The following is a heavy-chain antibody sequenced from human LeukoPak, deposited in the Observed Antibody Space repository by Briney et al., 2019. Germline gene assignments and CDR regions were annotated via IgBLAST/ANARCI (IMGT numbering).Heavy chain of an antibody. CDR2: VNHSGDT. J-gene: IGHJ4*02. CDR1: GGSISSSSYY. D-gene: IGHD3-10*01. Sequence: PSETLSLTCAVSGGSISSSSYYWGWIRQAPGKGLEWIGEVNHSGDTNYNPSLKNRVTISSDTSKDQFSLTLSSVTAADTAIYYCAREANSYDSGTYAWFDFWGQGTLVAVSS. V-gene: IGHV4-39*07. CDR3: AREANSYDSGTYAWFDF.